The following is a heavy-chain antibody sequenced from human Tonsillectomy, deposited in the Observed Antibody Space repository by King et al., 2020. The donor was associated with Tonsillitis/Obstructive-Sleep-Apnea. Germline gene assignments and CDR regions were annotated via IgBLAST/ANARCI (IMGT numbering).Heavy chain of an antibody. CDR2: ISHSGST. Sequence: VQLQQWGAGLLKPSEPLSLTCAVYGQSLSGVYWSWIRQPPGKGPEWIGEISHSGSTNYSPSLKSRVSISIDTSKNQFSLKLTSVTGADTAVYYCARTGKIERFGTIRIRGNWFDPWGQGTLVTVSS. CDR1: GQSLSGVY. CDR3: ARTGKIERFGTIRIRGNWFDP. D-gene: IGHD3-3*01. V-gene: IGHV4-34*01. J-gene: IGHJ5*02.